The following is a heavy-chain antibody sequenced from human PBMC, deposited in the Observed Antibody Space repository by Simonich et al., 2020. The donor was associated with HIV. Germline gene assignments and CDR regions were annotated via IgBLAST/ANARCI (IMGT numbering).Heavy chain of an antibody. CDR3: ASGGSISSVWADDY. CDR2: ITYDGSNK. Sequence: QVQLVESGGGVVQPGRSLRLSCAASGFTFSSYAMHWVRQAPGKGLEWVAVITYDGSNKYYADSVKGRFPIARANSKNTLYLQMNSLRAEDTAVYYCASGGSISSVWADDYWGQGTLVTVSS. CDR1: GFTFSSYA. D-gene: IGHD3-16*01. J-gene: IGHJ4*02. V-gene: IGHV3-30*07.